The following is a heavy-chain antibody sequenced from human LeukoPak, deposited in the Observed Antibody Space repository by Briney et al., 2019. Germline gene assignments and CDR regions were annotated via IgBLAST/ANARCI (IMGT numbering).Heavy chain of an antibody. V-gene: IGHV4-39*07. Sequence: SETLSLTCTVSGVTIGNDYYYWGWIRQPPGKGLEWNGSINYSGSTYYNPSLKRRVTISVDTSKNQFSLKVRSVTAADTAVYYCARDLRAGDLALDYWGQGTLVTVSS. D-gene: IGHD7-27*01. CDR1: GVTIGNDYYY. J-gene: IGHJ4*02. CDR2: INYSGST. CDR3: ARDLRAGDLALDY.